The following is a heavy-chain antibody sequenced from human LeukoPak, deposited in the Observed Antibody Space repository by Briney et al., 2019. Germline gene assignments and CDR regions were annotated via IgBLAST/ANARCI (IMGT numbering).Heavy chain of an antibody. D-gene: IGHD6-13*01. Sequence: SETLSLTCTVPGGSISSYYWSWIRQPAGKGLEWIGRIYTSGSTNYNPSLKSRVTISVDKSKNQFSLKLSSVTAADTAVYYCARDRGIAAAGDFDYWGQGTLVTVSS. CDR2: IYTSGST. CDR3: ARDRGIAAAGDFDY. J-gene: IGHJ4*02. CDR1: GGSISSYY. V-gene: IGHV4-4*07.